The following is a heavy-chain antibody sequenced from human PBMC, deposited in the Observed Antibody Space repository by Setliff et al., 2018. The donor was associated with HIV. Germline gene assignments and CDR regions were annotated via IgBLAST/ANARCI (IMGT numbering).Heavy chain of an antibody. D-gene: IGHD3-3*01. J-gene: IGHJ6*03. V-gene: IGHV4-4*09. CDR2: IFFTGTT. CDR1: GVSIGNFY. Sequence: SETLSLTCTVSGVSIGNFYWSWVRQSPGRGLEWIGFIFFTGTTNYNPSLKSRVTISVDTSKNQFSLNLTSVTAADTAVYYCARGGSYRFWSGYRYYYYYMDLWGKGTTVTVS. CDR3: ARGGSYRFWSGYRYYYYYMDL.